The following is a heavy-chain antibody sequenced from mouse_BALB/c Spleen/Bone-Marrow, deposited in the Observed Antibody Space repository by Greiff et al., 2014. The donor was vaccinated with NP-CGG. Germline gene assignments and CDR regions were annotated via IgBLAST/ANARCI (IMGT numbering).Heavy chain of an antibody. D-gene: IGHD2-1*01. J-gene: IGHJ3*01. CDR1: GYSITSGYY. CDR3: ARKEGNYGAY. Sequence: EVQLQQSGPGLVEPSQSLSLTCSVTGYSITSGYYWNWIRQFPGNKLEWMGYISYDGSNNYNPSLKNRISITRDTSKNQFFLKLNSVTTEDTATYYCARKEGNYGAYWGQGTLVTVSA. V-gene: IGHV3-6*02. CDR2: ISYDGSN.